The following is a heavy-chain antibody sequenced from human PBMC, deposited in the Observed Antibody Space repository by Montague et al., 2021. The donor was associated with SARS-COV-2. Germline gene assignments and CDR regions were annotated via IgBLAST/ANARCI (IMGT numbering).Heavy chain of an antibody. D-gene: IGHD3-10*01. CDR1: GFTFRRYE. CDR2: INTGGDTT. J-gene: IGHJ4*02. Sequence: SLRLSCAASGFTFRRYEMRWVRQPPGKGLQWVSYINTGGDTTFYADSVKGRFTTSRDDAKNSLFLQINSLRADDTGVYYCAAGGSINYWGQGTLVTVSP. CDR3: AAGGSINY. V-gene: IGHV3-48*03.